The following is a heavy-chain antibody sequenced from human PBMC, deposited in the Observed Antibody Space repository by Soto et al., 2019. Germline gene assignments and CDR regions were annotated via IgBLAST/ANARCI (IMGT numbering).Heavy chain of an antibody. D-gene: IGHD2-2*01. J-gene: IGHJ4*02. V-gene: IGHV4-39*01. Sequence: QLLASGPGLVKPSETLSLTCTVSGGSISSSSYYWGWIRQPPGKGLEWIGSIYYSGSTYYNPSLKSRVTISVDTSKNQFSLKLSSVTAADTAVYYCARHGPGPSTPFDYWGQGTLVTVSS. CDR3: ARHGPGPSTPFDY. CDR1: GGSISSSSYY. CDR2: IYYSGST.